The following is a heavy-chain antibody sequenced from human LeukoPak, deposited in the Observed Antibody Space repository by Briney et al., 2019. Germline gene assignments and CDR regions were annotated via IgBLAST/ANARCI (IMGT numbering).Heavy chain of an antibody. V-gene: IGHV4-59*01. Sequence: SETLSLTCAVSGGSINNDYWSWIRQPPGKGLEWLGYIKYNGYTNYNPSLKSRVTMSIDASKKQFSLKLSSVTAADTAVYYCARSKMLLREGFDYWGQGTLVTVSS. J-gene: IGHJ4*02. D-gene: IGHD3-16*01. CDR3: ARSKMLLREGFDY. CDR2: IKYNGYT. CDR1: GGSINNDY.